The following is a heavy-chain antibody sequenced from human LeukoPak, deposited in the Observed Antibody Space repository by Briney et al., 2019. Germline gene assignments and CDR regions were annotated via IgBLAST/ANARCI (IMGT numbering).Heavy chain of an antibody. CDR2: ISSSSSYI. V-gene: IGHV3-21*01. CDR1: GFTFSSYS. CDR3: ARDQYNYGGNRDYYGMDV. Sequence: GGSLRLSCAASGFTFSSYSMNWVRQAPGKGLEWVSSISSSSSYIYYADSVKGRFTISRDNAKNSLYLQMNSLRAEDTAVYYCARDQYNYGGNRDYYGMDVWGQGTTVTVPS. J-gene: IGHJ6*02. D-gene: IGHD4-23*01.